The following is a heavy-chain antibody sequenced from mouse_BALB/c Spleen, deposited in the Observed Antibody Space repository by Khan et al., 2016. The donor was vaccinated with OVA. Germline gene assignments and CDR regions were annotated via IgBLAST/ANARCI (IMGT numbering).Heavy chain of an antibody. V-gene: IGHV2-3*01. J-gene: IGHJ1*01. D-gene: IGHD1-1*01. CDR3: AKFVYGGISDWYFDV. Sequence: QVQLKESGPGLVAPSQSLSITCTVSGISLTSYGVTWVRQPPGKGLEWLGVIWGDGNTNYHSTLRSRLSISKDKSRSQVFLTLNSLQTDDTATYYCAKFVYGGISDWYFDVWGAGTTVTVSS. CDR1: GISLTSYG. CDR2: IWGDGNT.